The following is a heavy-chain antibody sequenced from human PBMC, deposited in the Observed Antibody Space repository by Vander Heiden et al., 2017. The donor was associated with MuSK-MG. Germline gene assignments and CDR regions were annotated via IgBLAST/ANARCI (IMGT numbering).Heavy chain of an antibody. V-gene: IGHV4-59*08. J-gene: IGHJ4*02. Sequence: QVQLQESRPGLVKPSATLSLTCTVSGGSFSSYYWSWIRQPAGKGLEWIGDIYYSGSTKYNTTLKRRGTISVDTSKKQFARKLSSVTAAETAVYDCARLMINAGYGGKVWYFDYWGQGTMVTVYS. CDR2: IYYSGST. CDR1: GGSFSSYY. D-gene: IGHD3-10*01. CDR3: ARLMINAGYGGKVWYFDY.